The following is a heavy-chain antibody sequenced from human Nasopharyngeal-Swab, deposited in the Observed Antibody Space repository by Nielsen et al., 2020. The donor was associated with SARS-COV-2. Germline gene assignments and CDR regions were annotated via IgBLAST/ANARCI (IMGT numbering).Heavy chain of an antibody. CDR3: ARDGGEDSSGHHQGWFDP. D-gene: IGHD3-22*01. Sequence: WIRQSPGKGLEWVSYISSSSSTIYCADSVKGRFTISRDNAKNSLYLQMNSLRAEDTAVYYCARDGGEDSSGHHQGWFDPWGQGTLVTVSS. CDR2: ISSSSSTI. V-gene: IGHV3-48*01. J-gene: IGHJ5*02.